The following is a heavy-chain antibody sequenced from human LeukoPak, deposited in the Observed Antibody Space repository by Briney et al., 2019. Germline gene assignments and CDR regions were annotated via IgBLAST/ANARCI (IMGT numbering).Heavy chain of an antibody. V-gene: IGHV4-31*03. J-gene: IGHJ4*02. Sequence: SETLSLTCTVSGGSISSGGYYWSWIRQHPGKGLEWIGYIYYSGSTYYNPSLKSRVTISVDTSMNQFSLKLSSVTAADTAVYYCASFRGLGGELLLVYWGQGTLVTVSS. CDR2: IYYSGST. CDR1: GGSISSGGYY. D-gene: IGHD2-15*01. CDR3: ASFRGLGGELLLVY.